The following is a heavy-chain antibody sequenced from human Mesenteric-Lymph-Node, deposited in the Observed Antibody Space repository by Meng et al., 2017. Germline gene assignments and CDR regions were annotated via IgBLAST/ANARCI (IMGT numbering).Heavy chain of an antibody. D-gene: IGHD5-18*01. CDR3: ATATQLWFNWFDP. CDR2: FDPEDGET. J-gene: IGHJ5*02. Sequence: ASVKVSCKASGYTFTGYFMHWVRQAPGKGLEWMGGFDPEDGETIYAQKFQGRVTMTEDTSTDTAYMELSSLRSEDTAVYYCATATQLWFNWFDPWGQGTLVTVSS. CDR1: GYTFTGYF. V-gene: IGHV1-24*01.